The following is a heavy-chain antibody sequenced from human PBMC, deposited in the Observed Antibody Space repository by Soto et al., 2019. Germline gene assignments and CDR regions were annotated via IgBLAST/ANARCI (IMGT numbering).Heavy chain of an antibody. V-gene: IGHV1-3*01. D-gene: IGHD2-21*02. CDR2: INAGNGNT. CDR1: GYTFTSYA. Sequence: QVQLVQSGAEVKKPGASVKVSCKASGYTFTSYAMHWVRQAPGQRLEWMGWINAGNGNTKYSQKLQGRVTITRDTSASTVYMELSSLRSEDTAVYYFARMGPGRVVTGPNWFDPWGQGSLVTVSS. CDR3: ARMGPGRVVTGPNWFDP. J-gene: IGHJ5*02.